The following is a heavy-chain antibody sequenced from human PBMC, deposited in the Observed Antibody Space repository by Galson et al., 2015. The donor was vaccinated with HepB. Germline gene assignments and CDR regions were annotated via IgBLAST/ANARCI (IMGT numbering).Heavy chain of an antibody. V-gene: IGHV1-46*03. Sequence: SVKVSCKASGYTFTSYYMHWVRQAPGQGLEWMGIINPSGGSTSYAQKFQGRVTMTRDTSTSTVYMELSSLRSEDTAVYYCARGPLNWNDYYYYGMDVWGQGTTVTVSS. CDR2: INPSGGST. J-gene: IGHJ6*02. D-gene: IGHD1-1*01. CDR3: ARGPLNWNDYYYYGMDV. CDR1: GYTFTSYY.